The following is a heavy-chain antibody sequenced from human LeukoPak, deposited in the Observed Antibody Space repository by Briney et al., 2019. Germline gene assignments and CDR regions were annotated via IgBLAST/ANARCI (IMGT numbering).Heavy chain of an antibody. J-gene: IGHJ4*02. V-gene: IGHV3-30*04. CDR2: ISYDGSHK. CDR3: AKDNVAATGRYFDY. Sequence: GSLRLSCAASGFTFSNYAMHWVRQAPGKGLEWVALISYDGSHKYFADSVKGRFTISRDNSKNTLFLQMHSLRAEDTAVYYCAKDNVAATGRYFDYWGQGTLVTVSS. CDR1: GFTFSNYA. D-gene: IGHD1-26*01.